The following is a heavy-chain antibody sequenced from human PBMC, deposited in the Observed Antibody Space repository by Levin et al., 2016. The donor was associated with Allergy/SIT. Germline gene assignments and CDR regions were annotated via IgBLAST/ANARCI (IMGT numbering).Heavy chain of an antibody. V-gene: IGHV3-7*03. D-gene: IGHD3/OR15-3a*01. CDR2: IKQDGSET. CDR3: ATSRTFDY. Sequence: GGSLRLSCAASGFTFSSYWMTWVRQAPGKGLEWVANIKQDGSETHYVDSVKGRFTLSRDNAKNSLYLQMNSLRTEDTAVYYCATSRTFDYWGQGTLVTVSS. CDR1: GFTFSSYW. J-gene: IGHJ4*02.